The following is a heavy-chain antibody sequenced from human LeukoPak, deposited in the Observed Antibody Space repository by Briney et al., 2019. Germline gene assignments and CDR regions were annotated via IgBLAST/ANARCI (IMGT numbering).Heavy chain of an antibody. Sequence: GGSLGLSCAASGFTFSSYSMNWVRQAPGKGLEWVSSISSSSSYIYYADSVKGRFTISRDNAKNSLYLQMNSLRAEDTAVYYCARDSSGEDAFDIWGQGTMVTVSS. CDR1: GFTFSSYS. CDR3: ARDSSGEDAFDI. J-gene: IGHJ3*02. CDR2: ISSSSSYI. D-gene: IGHD7-27*01. V-gene: IGHV3-21*01.